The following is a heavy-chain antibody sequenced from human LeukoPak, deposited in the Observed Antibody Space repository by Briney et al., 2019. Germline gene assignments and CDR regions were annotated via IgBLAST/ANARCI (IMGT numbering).Heavy chain of an antibody. CDR1: GFTFSSYG. V-gene: IGHV3-30*18. CDR3: AKEIYFGSGSYPGY. Sequence: PGGSLRLSCAASGFTFSSYGIHWVRQAPGKELEWVAVISNDGSKKYYADSVKGRFTISRDNSKNTLYLQMNSLRPEDTAIYYCAKEIYFGSGSYPGYWGQGTLVTVSS. CDR2: ISNDGSKK. D-gene: IGHD3-10*01. J-gene: IGHJ4*02.